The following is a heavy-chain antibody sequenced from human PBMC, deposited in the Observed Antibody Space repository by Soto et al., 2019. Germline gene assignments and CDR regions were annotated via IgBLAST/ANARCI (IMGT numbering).Heavy chain of an antibody. CDR3: ARAAIYVGGSYYGMDV. CDR2: MNPNSGNT. V-gene: IGHV1-8*01. D-gene: IGHD3-16*01. CDR1: GYTFTSYD. J-gene: IGHJ6*02. Sequence: QVQLVQSGAEVKKPGASVKVSCKASGYTFTSYDINWVRQATGQGLEWMGWMNPNSGNTGYAQKFQGRVTMTSNTAISNADMELSSLRSEDTAVYSCARAAIYVGGSYYGMDVWGQGTTVTVSS.